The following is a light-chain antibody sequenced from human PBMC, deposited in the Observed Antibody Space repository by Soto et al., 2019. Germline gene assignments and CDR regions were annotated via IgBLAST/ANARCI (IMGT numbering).Light chain of an antibody. CDR1: QSVSSN. CDR2: GAS. V-gene: IGKV3-15*01. J-gene: IGKJ2*01. CDR3: QQYNNWPGPWYT. Sequence: EIVMTQSPATLSVSPWERATLSCRASQSVSSNLAWYQQKACQAPRLLIYGASTRATGIPARFSGSGSGTEFTLTISRLQSEDFAVYDCQQYNNWPGPWYTFGQGTKLEIK.